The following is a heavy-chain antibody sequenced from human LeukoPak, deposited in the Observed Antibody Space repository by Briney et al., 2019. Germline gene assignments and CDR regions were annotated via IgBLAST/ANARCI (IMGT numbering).Heavy chain of an antibody. CDR1: GYTFRQYS. Sequence: ASVKVSCKAAGYTFRQYSISWVRQAPGKGLEWMGWVSPSHTTRVYAQQFQGRVTMTADTNTNTVSMELRSLRSDDTAVYFCARDYILPLETDNGDGFAIWGQGTVVSVSS. V-gene: IGHV1-18*01. J-gene: IGHJ3*02. D-gene: IGHD3-3*02. CDR2: VSPSHTTR. CDR3: ARDYILPLETDNGDGFAI.